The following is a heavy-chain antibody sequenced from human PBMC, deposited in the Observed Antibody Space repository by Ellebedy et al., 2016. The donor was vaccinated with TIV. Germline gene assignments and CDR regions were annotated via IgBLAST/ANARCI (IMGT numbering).Heavy chain of an antibody. CDR3: ARDFPPVRGVLTFEARDYYSGLDG. CDR2: TYYRSKWYY. J-gene: IGHJ6*02. Sequence: MPSETLSLTCAISGDSVSSNSAAWNWIRQSPSRGLEWLGRTYYRSKWYYYYGVSMRTRININPDTSSNQFSLHLNSVPPEDTAVYYCARDFPPVRGVLTFEARDYYSGLDGWGQGTTVTVSS. D-gene: IGHD3-10*01. CDR1: GDSVSSNSAA. V-gene: IGHV6-1*01.